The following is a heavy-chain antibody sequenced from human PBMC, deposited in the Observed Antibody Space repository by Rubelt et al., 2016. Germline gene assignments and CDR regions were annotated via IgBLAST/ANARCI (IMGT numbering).Heavy chain of an antibody. Sequence: QVQLVQSGAEVKKPGSSVKVSCKASGGTFSSYAISWVRQAPGQGLEWMGGIIHIFGTANYAQKFQGRVTITADESTSTAYMELSSLRSEDTAVYYCATGGDFGVVIPNWFDPWGQGTLVTVSS. D-gene: IGHD3-3*01. V-gene: IGHV1-69*01. CDR1: GGTFSSYA. CDR2: IIHIFGTA. J-gene: IGHJ5*02. CDR3: ATGGDFGVVIPNWFDP.